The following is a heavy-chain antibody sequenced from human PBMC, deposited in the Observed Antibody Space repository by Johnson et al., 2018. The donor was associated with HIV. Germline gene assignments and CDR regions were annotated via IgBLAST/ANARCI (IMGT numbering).Heavy chain of an antibody. CDR2: IKSKTDGGTT. CDR3: AKPVLQFLEWISAFDI. V-gene: IGHV3-15*01. CDR1: GFTFSNAW. D-gene: IGHD3-3*01. J-gene: IGHJ3*02. Sequence: VQLVESGGGVVQPGRSLRLSCAASGFTFSNAWMSWVRQAPGKGLEWVGRIKSKTDGGTTDYAAPVKGRFTISRDNSKNTLYLQMNSLRAEDTAVYYCAKPVLQFLEWISAFDIWGQGTMVTVSS.